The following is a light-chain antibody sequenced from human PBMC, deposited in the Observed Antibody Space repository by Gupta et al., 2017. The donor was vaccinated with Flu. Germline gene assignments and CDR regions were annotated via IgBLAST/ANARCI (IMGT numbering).Light chain of an antibody. V-gene: IGLV7-43*01. Sequence: TVTITCAASTGAVTTNYYPKCIQQRPGEAHSALIYSTSSKPAWTPGRFSGSFGGGKAVLTLSGVPAEDDADYYALRDDGGNQGVFGGGTRLTVL. CDR2: STS. CDR1: TGAVTTNYY. CDR3: LRDDGGNQGV. J-gene: IGLJ3*02.